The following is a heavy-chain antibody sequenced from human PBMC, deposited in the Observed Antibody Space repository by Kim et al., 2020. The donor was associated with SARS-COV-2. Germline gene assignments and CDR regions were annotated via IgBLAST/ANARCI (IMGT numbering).Heavy chain of an antibody. CDR3: AEISSGSSGWFEYFQH. D-gene: IGHD6-19*01. CDR2: IRGSGEST. Sequence: GGSLRLSCATSGFNFNIYAMSWVRQAPGKGLEWVSGIRGSGESTTYADSVKGRITISRDNSKNTLYLQMDRLRVDDTALYYCAEISSGSSGWFEYFQHWGQGTLVTVSS. V-gene: IGHV3-23*01. J-gene: IGHJ1*01. CDR1: GFNFNIYA.